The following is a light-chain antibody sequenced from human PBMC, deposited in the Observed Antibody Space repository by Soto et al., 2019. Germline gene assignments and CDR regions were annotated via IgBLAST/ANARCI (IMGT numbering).Light chain of an antibody. CDR2: KAS. V-gene: IGKV1-5*03. CDR1: QSISSW. Sequence: DIQRSQYPSRLSASVGDGATIACRASQSISSWLAWYQQKPGKAPKLLIYKASTLESGVPSNFSGSGSGTEFTLTISSLQPEDFATSYCQQYNSYPWTFGQGTTGDIK. CDR3: QQYNSYPWT. J-gene: IGKJ1*01.